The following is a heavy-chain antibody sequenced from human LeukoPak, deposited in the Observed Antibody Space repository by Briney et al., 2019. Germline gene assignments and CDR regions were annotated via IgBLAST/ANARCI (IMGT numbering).Heavy chain of an antibody. Sequence: GRSLGLSCAASGFTFSSYAMHWVRQAPGKGLEWVAVISYDGSNKYYADSVKGRFTISRDNSKNTLCLQMNSLRAEDTAVYYCARDRGYGDYGGGYFDYWGQGTLVTVSS. J-gene: IGHJ4*02. CDR3: ARDRGYGDYGGGYFDY. CDR2: ISYDGSNK. CDR1: GFTFSSYA. D-gene: IGHD4-17*01. V-gene: IGHV3-30-3*01.